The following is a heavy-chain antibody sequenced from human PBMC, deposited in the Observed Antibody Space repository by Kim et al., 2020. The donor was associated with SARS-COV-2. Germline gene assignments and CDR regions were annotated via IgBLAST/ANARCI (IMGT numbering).Heavy chain of an antibody. CDR3: ARRTPGSYYDILTGSLDY. V-gene: IGHV5-51*01. D-gene: IGHD3-9*01. J-gene: IGHJ4*02. CDR1: GYSFTSYW. CDR2: IYPGDSDT. Sequence: ESLKISCKGSGYSFTSYWIGWVRQMPGKGLEWMGIIYPGDSDTRYSPSFQGQVTISADKSISTAYLQWSSLKASDTAMYYCARRTPGSYYDILTGSLDYWGQGTLVTVSS.